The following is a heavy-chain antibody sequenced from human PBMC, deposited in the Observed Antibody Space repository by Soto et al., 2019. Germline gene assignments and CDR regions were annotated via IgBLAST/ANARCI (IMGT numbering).Heavy chain of an antibody. V-gene: IGHV3-23*01. CDR1: GFTFSNYD. Sequence: EVQLLESGGGLVQPGGSLRLSCAASGFTFSNYDMCWVRQAPGKGLEWVSGISNSGVRTYYADSVKGRFTISRDNSKNTLYLQMNSLRAEDTAIYYCAKDAPRRSGWYHFDYWGQGTLVTVSS. J-gene: IGHJ4*02. CDR2: ISNSGVRT. CDR3: AKDAPRRSGWYHFDY. D-gene: IGHD6-19*01.